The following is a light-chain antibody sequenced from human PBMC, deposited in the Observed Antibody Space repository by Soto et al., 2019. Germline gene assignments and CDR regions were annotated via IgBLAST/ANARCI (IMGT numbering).Light chain of an antibody. CDR3: HQYKSYTPYT. CDR1: HSIGTW. Sequence: DIQMTQSPSALSASLGDRVTITCRASHSIGTWLAWYQQRPGKAPKLLIYDASSLGSGVPSRFSGGGSGTEFTLTISSLQPDEFGTYYCHQYKSYTPYTIGQGTKVEIK. CDR2: DAS. V-gene: IGKV1-5*01. J-gene: IGKJ2*01.